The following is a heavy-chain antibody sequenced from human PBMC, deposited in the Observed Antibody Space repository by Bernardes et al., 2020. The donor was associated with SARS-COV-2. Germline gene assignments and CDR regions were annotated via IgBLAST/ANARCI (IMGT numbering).Heavy chain of an antibody. Sequence: GGSLRLSCAASGFTFSSYWMHWVRQAPGKGLVWVSRIKSDGSSTSYADSVKGRFTISRDNAKNTLYVQMNSLRAEDTAVYYCAREHAQGGTDAFDIWGQGTMVTVSS. V-gene: IGHV3-74*01. D-gene: IGHD2-2*01. CDR1: GFTFSSYW. CDR3: AREHAQGGTDAFDI. J-gene: IGHJ3*02. CDR2: IKSDGSST.